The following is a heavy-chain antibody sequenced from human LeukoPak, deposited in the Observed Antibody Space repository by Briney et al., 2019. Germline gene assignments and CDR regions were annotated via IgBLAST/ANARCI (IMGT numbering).Heavy chain of an antibody. CDR2: IYSGTI. V-gene: IGHV3-53*01. CDR1: GFTVSSNS. CDR3: AKDGTNRNAFDI. Sequence: GGSLRLSCTVSGFTVSSNSMSWVRQAPGKGLEWVSFIYSGTIHYSDSVKGRFTISRDNSKNTLYLQMNSLRAEDTAVYYCAKDGTNRNAFDIWGQGTMVTVSS. J-gene: IGHJ3*02. D-gene: IGHD2-8*01.